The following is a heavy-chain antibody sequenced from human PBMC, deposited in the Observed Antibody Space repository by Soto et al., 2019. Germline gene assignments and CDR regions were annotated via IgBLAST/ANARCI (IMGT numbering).Heavy chain of an antibody. V-gene: IGHV3-53*01. Sequence: ASVKVSCKASGYTFTGYYMHWVRQAPGKGLEWVSALYDVDGSFYSDSVKGRFTTSSDSSKTTVYLQMNDLRPADTAVYYCATWHEREHAYDVWGQGTTVTVSS. CDR3: ATWHEREHAYDV. D-gene: IGHD1-1*01. J-gene: IGHJ3*01. CDR1: GYTFTGYY. CDR2: LYDVDGS.